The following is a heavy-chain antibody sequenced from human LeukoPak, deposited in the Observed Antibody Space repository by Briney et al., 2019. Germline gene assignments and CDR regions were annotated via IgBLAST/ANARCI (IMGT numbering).Heavy chain of an antibody. V-gene: IGHV3-23*01. CDR1: GFIFNNYG. CDR3: ARDRAAFDY. D-gene: IGHD6-25*01. Sequence: PGGSLRLSCAASGFIFNNYGLVWVRQAPGKGLEWVSAISNDGGGTTYADFVKGRFSVSRDNSKNTLFLRMNSLRAEDTAVYYCARDRAAFDYWGQGTLVTVSS. CDR2: ISNDGGGT. J-gene: IGHJ4*02.